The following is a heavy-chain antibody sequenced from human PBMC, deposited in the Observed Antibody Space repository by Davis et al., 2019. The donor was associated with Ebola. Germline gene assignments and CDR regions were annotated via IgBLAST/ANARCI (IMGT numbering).Heavy chain of an antibody. D-gene: IGHD6-19*01. Sequence: GESLKISCAASGFTFSDYYMSWIRQAPGKGLEWVSYISSSSSTIYYADSVKGRFTISRDNAKNSLYLQMNSLRDEDTAVYYCAREVAVAGTECDYWGQGNLVTVSS. CDR1: GFTFSDYY. V-gene: IGHV3-11*04. CDR3: AREVAVAGTECDY. J-gene: IGHJ4*02. CDR2: ISSSSSTI.